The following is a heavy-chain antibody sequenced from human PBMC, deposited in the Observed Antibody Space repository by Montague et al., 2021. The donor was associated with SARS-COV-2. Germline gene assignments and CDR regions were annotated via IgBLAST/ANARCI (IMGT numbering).Heavy chain of an antibody. J-gene: IGHJ6*02. CDR1: GFTFSSYG. Sequence: SLRLSCAASGFTFSSYGMHWVRQAPGKGLEWVAVIWYDGSNKYYADSVKGRFTISRDNSKNTLYLQMNSLRAEDTSVYYCAREGSGYSSGWYGYYYYGMDVWGQGTTVTVSS. V-gene: IGHV3-33*01. CDR2: IWYDGSNK. CDR3: AREGSGYSSGWYGYYYYGMDV. D-gene: IGHD6-19*01.